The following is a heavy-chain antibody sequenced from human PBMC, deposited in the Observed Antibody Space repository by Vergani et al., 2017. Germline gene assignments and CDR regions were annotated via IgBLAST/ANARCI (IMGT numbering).Heavy chain of an antibody. CDR3: GGNTYYDFWSGYSRMDV. CDR1: GGSISSSSYY. CDR2: IYYSGST. Sequence: QLQLQESGPGLVKPSETLSLTCTVSGGSISSSSYYWGWIRQPPGKGLEWIGSIYYSGSTYYNPSLKSRVTISVDTSKNQFSLKLSSVTAADTAVYYCGGNTYYDFWSGYSRMDVWGQGTTVTVSS. D-gene: IGHD3-3*01. V-gene: IGHV4-39*01. J-gene: IGHJ6*02.